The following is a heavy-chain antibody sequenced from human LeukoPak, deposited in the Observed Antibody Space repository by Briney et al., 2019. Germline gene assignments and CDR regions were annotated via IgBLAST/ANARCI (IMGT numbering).Heavy chain of an antibody. CDR2: ISSSTTFI. J-gene: IGHJ1*01. CDR1: GFTFSNYN. Sequence: GGPLRLSCAASGFTFSNYNMNWVRQAPGKGLEWVSSISSSTTFIYYADSVKGRFTVSRDNAKNSLYLQMNSLRAEDTAVYYCARDPKGYYDTSGYYRYFQYWGQGTLVTVSS. D-gene: IGHD3-22*01. CDR3: ARDPKGYYDTSGYYRYFQY. V-gene: IGHV3-21*01.